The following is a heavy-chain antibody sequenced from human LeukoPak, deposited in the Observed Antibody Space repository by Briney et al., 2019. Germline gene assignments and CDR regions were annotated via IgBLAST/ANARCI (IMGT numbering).Heavy chain of an antibody. V-gene: IGHV3-7*01. D-gene: IGHD3-3*01. CDR3: ARDRDPYYDFWSDYPTGAFDI. CDR1: GFTFSNYW. Sequence: GGSLRLSCAASGFTFSNYWMSWVRQAPGKGLEWVANIKQDGSEKYYVDSVKGRFTISRDNAKNSLYLQMNSLRAEDTAVYCCARDRDPYYDFWSDYPTGAFDIWGQGTMVTVSS. CDR2: IKQDGSEK. J-gene: IGHJ3*02.